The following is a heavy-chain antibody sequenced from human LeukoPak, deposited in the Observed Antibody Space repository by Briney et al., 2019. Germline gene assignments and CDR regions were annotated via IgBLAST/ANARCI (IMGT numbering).Heavy chain of an antibody. CDR2: IDPSDSYT. Sequence: GESLRISCKGSGYSFTSYWISWVRQMPGKGLGGMGRIDPSDSYTNYSPSFQGHVTISADKSISTAYLQWSSLKASDTAMYYCARQDLGQYCSGGSCYMDYWGQGTLVTVSS. V-gene: IGHV5-10-1*01. CDR1: GYSFTSYW. CDR3: ARQDLGQYCSGGSCYMDY. D-gene: IGHD2-15*01. J-gene: IGHJ4*02.